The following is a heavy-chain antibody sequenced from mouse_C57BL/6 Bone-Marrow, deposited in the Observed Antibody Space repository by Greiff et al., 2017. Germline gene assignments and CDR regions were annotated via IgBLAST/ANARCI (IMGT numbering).Heavy chain of an antibody. CDR3: ARSTDYYGSRFAD. CDR1: GYTFTSYW. CDR2: IHPNSGST. J-gene: IGHJ3*01. Sequence: QVQLQQSGAELVKPGASVKLSCKASGYTFTSYWMHWVKQRPGQGLEWIGMIHPNSGSTNYNEKFKSKATLTVDKSSSTAYMQLSSLTSEDSAVYYCARSTDYYGSRFADWGQGTLVTVAA. D-gene: IGHD1-1*01. V-gene: IGHV1-64*01.